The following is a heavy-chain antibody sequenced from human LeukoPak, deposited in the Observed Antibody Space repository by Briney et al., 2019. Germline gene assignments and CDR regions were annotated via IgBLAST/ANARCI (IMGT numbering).Heavy chain of an antibody. J-gene: IGHJ4*02. Sequence: RASAWVSSKASGYTFSRYGISWVPRAPGQGLEWMGWISAYNGNTNYPQKLHGRVTMTTDTSTSTAYMELRSLRSDDTDVYYCARAGGPYSSSRDEIDYWGQGTLVTVSS. V-gene: IGHV1-18*01. CDR2: ISAYNGNT. CDR3: ARAGGPYSSSRDEIDY. D-gene: IGHD6-13*01. CDR1: GYTFSRYG.